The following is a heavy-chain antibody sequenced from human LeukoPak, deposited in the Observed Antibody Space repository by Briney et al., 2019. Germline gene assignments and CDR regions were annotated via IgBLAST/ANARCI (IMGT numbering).Heavy chain of an antibody. CDR1: GYTFTSYG. D-gene: IGHD2-2*01. V-gene: IGHV1-18*01. Sequence: ASVKASCKASGYTFTSYGISWVRQAPGQGLEWMGWISAYNGNTNYAQKLQGRVTMTTDTSTSTAYMELRSLRSDDTAVYYRAVIQEGVVVPAANAFDIWGQGTMVTVSS. CDR3: AVIQEGVVVPAANAFDI. CDR2: ISAYNGNT. J-gene: IGHJ3*02.